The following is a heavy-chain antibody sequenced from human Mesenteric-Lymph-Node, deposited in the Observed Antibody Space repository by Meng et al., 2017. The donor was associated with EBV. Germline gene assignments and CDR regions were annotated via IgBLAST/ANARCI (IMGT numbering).Heavy chain of an antibody. D-gene: IGHD3-10*01. CDR2: INRVGST. J-gene: IGHJ4*02. V-gene: IGHV4-34*01. Sequence: CGAGSFRPSVAPSSTCVVSGGSFGGDFWSWIRQPPGNGLEWIGEINRVGSTNYNPSLKSRLTMSVDTSKNHFSLKLTSVTAADTAVYYXXRCGAVTXXQGGPDHWGQGTLVTVSS. CDR1: GGSFGGDF. CDR3: XRCGAVTXXQGGPDH.